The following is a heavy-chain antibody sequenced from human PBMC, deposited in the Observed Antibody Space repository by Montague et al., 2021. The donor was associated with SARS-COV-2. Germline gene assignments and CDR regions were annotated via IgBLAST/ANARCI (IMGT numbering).Heavy chain of an antibody. CDR1: GFTFNPFE. Sequence: SLRLSCAVSGFTFNPFEMSWVRQAPGKGLECVSVIYSDSSYIYYSDSLXVRFTISRDNSKNTLYLQINSLRAEDTAVYHCVSIPYNDVLTGSYNPDHWGQGTLVTVSS. CDR2: IYSDSSYI. J-gene: IGHJ4*02. D-gene: IGHD3-9*01. CDR3: VSIPYNDVLTGSYNPDH. V-gene: IGHV3-23*03.